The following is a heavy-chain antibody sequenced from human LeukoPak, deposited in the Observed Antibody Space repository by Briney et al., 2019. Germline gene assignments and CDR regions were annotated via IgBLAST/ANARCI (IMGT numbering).Heavy chain of an antibody. J-gene: IGHJ4*02. V-gene: IGHV1-2*02. CDR2: INPNSGGT. CDR1: GGTFSSYA. Sequence: GSSVKVSCKASGGTFSSYAISWVRQAPGQGLEWMGWINPNSGGTNYAQKFQGRVTMTRDTSISTAYMELSRLRSDDTAVYYCARVRTGDFNFDYWGQGTLVTVSS. CDR3: ARVRTGDFNFDY. D-gene: IGHD7-27*01.